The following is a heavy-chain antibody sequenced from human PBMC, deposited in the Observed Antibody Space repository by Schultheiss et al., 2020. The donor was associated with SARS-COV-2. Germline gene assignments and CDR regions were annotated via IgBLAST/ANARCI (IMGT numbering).Heavy chain of an antibody. D-gene: IGHD2-15*01. CDR1: GFTFSSYS. J-gene: IGHJ4*02. CDR3: AKGRVVVAATYFDY. V-gene: IGHV3-21*04. Sequence: GGSLRLSCAASGFTFSSYSMNWVRQAPGKGLEWVSSISSSSSYIYYADSVKGRFTISRDNSKNTLYLQMNSLRAEDTAVYYCAKGRVVVAATYFDYWGQGTLVTVSS. CDR2: ISSSSSYI.